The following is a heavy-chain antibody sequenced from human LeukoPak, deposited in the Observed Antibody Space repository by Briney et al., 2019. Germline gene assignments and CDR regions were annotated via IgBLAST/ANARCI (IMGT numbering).Heavy chain of an antibody. CDR1: GYTFTGYY. Sequence: ASVKVSCKASGYTFTGYYMHWVRQAPGQGPEWMGWINPNSGGTNYAQKFQGRVTMTRDTSISTAYMELSRLRSDDTAVYYCAREVRLLRDWFDPWGQGTLVTVSS. J-gene: IGHJ5*02. CDR3: AREVRLLRDWFDP. V-gene: IGHV1-2*02. D-gene: IGHD3-22*01. CDR2: INPNSGGT.